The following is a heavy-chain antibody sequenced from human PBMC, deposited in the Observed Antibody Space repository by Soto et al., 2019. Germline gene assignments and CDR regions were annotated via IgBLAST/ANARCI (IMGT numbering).Heavy chain of an antibody. V-gene: IGHV4-59*08. Sequence: SETLSLTCTVSGCSISFYYWSWIRQPPGKGLEWIGYIYYSGSTNYNPSLKSRVTISVDTSKNQFSLKLSSVTAADTAVYYCASVSYFNAFDYWGQGTLVTVSS. CDR3: ASVSYFNAFDY. D-gene: IGHD3-9*01. CDR1: GCSISFYY. J-gene: IGHJ4*02. CDR2: IYYSGST.